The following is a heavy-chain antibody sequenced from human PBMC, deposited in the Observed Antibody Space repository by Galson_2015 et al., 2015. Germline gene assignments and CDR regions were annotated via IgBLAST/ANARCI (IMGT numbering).Heavy chain of an antibody. D-gene: IGHD3-10*01. V-gene: IGHV3-23*01. Sequence: SLRLSCAASGFTFSSYAMSWLRQAPGKGLERVSSGSGGGTYYADSVKGRFTISRDNSKNTLYLQMSSLRAEDTAVYYCANSGSGSGLYYYYMDVWGKGTTVTVSS. CDR3: ANSGSGSGLYYYYMDV. CDR2: SGSGGGT. J-gene: IGHJ6*03. CDR1: GFTFSSYA.